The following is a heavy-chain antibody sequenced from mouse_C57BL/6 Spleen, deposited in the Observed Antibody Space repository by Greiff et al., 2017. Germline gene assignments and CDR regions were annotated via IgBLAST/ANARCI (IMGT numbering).Heavy chain of an antibody. CDR1: GYTFTSYW. CDR2: IDPSDSYT. D-gene: IGHD3-2*02. V-gene: IGHV1-50*01. CDR3: ARWGLRLLDY. Sequence: QVQLQQPGAELVKPGASVKLSCKASGYTFTSYWMQWVKQRPGQGLEWIGEIDPSDSYTNSNQKFKGKATLTVDTSSSTAYMQLSSLTSEDSAVYYCARWGLRLLDYWGQGTTLTVAS. J-gene: IGHJ2*01.